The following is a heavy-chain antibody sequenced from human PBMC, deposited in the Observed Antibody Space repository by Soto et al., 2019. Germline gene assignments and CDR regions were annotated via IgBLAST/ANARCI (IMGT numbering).Heavy chain of an antibody. D-gene: IGHD1-26*01. V-gene: IGHV3-48*02. Sequence: GGSLRLSCAASGFTFSSYSMNWVRQAPGKGLEWVSYISTRSNTIYYADSVKGRFTISRDNAKNSLFLQMNSLRDEDTAVYFCARVKYSGSYSPFDYWGQGTLVTV. CDR1: GFTFSSYS. J-gene: IGHJ4*02. CDR3: ARVKYSGSYSPFDY. CDR2: ISTRSNTI.